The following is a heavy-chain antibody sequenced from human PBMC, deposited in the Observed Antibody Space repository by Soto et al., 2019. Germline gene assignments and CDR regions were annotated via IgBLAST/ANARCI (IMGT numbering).Heavy chain of an antibody. CDR1: GDSISRSGYF. Sequence: QVQLQESGPGLVKPSQTLSLTCTVSGDSISRSGYFWTWIRQHPGKGLEWIGYIYYSGRSYYNPSLESRVIISVDTSKNQFSLNLTAVMAADTAVYYCARGTMLRGPGYYYAMDVWGQGTTLTVSS. CDR3: ARGTMLRGPGYYYAMDV. CDR2: IYYSGRS. J-gene: IGHJ6*02. V-gene: IGHV4-31*03. D-gene: IGHD3-10*01.